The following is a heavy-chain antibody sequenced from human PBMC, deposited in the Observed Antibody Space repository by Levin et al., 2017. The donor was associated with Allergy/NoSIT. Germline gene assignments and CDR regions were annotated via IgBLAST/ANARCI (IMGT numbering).Heavy chain of an antibody. D-gene: IGHD5-18*01. CDR1: GFSLSTSGMC. J-gene: IGHJ6*02. V-gene: IGHV2-70*11. CDR3: ARIPHLGYNYGYYYGMDV. Sequence: VSGPTLVKPTRTLTLTCTFSGFSLSTSGMCVSWIRQPPGKALEWLARIDWDDDKYYSTSLKTRLTISKDTSKNQVVLTMTSMDPVDTATYYCARIPHLGYNYGYYYGMDVWGQGTTVTVSS. CDR2: IDWDDDK.